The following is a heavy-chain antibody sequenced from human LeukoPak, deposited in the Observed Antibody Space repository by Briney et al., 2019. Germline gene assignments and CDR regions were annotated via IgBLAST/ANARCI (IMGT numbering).Heavy chain of an antibody. V-gene: IGHV1-24*01. Sequence: ASVNVSCKVSGYTLTELSMHWVRQAPGKGLEWMGGFDPEDGETIYAQKFQGRVTMTEDTSTDTAYMELSSLRSEDTAVYYCATSWVVAADNWFDPWGQGTLVTVSS. CDR2: FDPEDGET. CDR3: ATSWVVAADNWFDP. D-gene: IGHD2-15*01. CDR1: GYTLTELS. J-gene: IGHJ5*02.